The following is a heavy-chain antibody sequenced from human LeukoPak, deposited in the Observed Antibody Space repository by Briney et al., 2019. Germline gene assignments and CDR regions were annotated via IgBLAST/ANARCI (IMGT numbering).Heavy chain of an antibody. CDR2: ISSSSSYI. CDR3: ASSGTTGTGFDY. D-gene: IGHD1-1*01. Sequence: PGGSLRLSCAASGFTFSSYSMNWVRQAPGKGLEWVSSISSSSSYIYYADSVKGRFTISRDNAKNSLYLQMNSLRAEDTAVYYCASSGTTGTGFDYWGQGTLVTVSS. CDR1: GFTFSSYS. J-gene: IGHJ4*02. V-gene: IGHV3-21*01.